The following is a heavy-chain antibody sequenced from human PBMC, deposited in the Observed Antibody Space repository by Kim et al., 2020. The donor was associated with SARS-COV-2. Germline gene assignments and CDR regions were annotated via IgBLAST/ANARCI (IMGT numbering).Heavy chain of an antibody. CDR1: GLTVSSNY. J-gene: IGHJ4*02. CDR3: ARMGIFGKVAPPGDY. CDR2: IYTGGST. V-gene: IGHV3-53*01. Sequence: LTCAASGLTVSSNYMSWVRQAPGKGLEWVSDIYTGGSTYYADSVKGRFTISRDNSKNTLYLQMNSLRAEDTAVYYCARMGIFGKVAPPGDYWGQGTLVTVSS. D-gene: IGHD2-15*01.